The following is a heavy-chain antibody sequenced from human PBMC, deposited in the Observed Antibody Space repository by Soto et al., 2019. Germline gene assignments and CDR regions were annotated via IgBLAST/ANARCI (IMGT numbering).Heavy chain of an antibody. Sequence: ASVKVSCKASGYTFTSYDINWVRQATGQGLEGMGWMNPNSGNTGYAQKFQGRVTMTRNTSISTAYMELSSLRSEDKAVYYCASPGPLDVTRNYWYFDLWGRGTLVTVSS. J-gene: IGHJ2*01. D-gene: IGHD2-21*02. CDR1: GYTFTSYD. V-gene: IGHV1-8*01. CDR2: MNPNSGNT. CDR3: ASPGPLDVTRNYWYFDL.